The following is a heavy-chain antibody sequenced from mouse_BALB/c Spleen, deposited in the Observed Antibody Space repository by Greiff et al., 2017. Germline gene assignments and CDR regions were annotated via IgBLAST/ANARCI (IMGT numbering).Heavy chain of an antibody. V-gene: IGHV1S81*02. D-gene: IGHD2-2*01. CDR3: TRWDYYGSLYAMDY. CDR2: INPSNGGT. CDR1: GYTFTSYY. Sequence: QVQLQQPGAELVKPGASVKLSCKASGYTFTSYYMYWVKQRPGQGLEWIGGINPSNGGTNFNEKFKSKATLTVDKSSSTAYMQLSSLTSEDSAVYYCTRWDYYGSLYAMDYWGQGTSVTVSS. J-gene: IGHJ4*01.